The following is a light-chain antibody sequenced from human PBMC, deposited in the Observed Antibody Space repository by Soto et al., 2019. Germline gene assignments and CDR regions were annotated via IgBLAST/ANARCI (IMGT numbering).Light chain of an antibody. Sequence: DIQMTQSPSSLSASVGDRVTITCRASQNINNYLNWYQQRPGKAPKLLIYAASTLRSGVPSRFSGSGSGTDFTLAISSLQPEDFATYYCQQSYIDPWGTCGQGTKVESK. CDR2: AAS. CDR1: QNINNY. J-gene: IGKJ1*01. CDR3: QQSYIDPWGT. V-gene: IGKV1-39*01.